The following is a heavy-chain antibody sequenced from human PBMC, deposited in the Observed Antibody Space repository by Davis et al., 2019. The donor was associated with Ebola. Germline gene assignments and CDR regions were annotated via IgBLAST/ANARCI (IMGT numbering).Heavy chain of an antibody. CDR3: ARDLGTHGLRATNLYYYMDV. CDR1: GYTFTAYY. CDR2: INPNSGGT. D-gene: IGHD1-26*01. V-gene: IGHV1-2*02. J-gene: IGHJ6*03. Sequence: ASVKVSCKASGYTFTAYYMHWVRQAPGQGLEWMGWINPNSGGTNFAQKFQGRVTMTRDTSITTAYMELSRLRSDDTAVYYCARDLGTHGLRATNLYYYMDVWGKGTTVTVSS.